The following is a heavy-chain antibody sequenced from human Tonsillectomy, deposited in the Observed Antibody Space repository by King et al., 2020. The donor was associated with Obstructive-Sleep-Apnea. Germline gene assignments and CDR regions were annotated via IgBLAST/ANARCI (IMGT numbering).Heavy chain of an antibody. Sequence: QLQESGPGLVKPSETLSLTCTVSGGSISSYYWSWFRQPPGKGLEGIGYIYYSGSTNYNPSLKSRVTISVDTSKNQFSLKLRSVTAADTAVYYCARAGNVDWFRAGYYYYGMDVWGQGTTVTVSS. CDR2: IYYSGST. V-gene: IGHV4-59*01. J-gene: IGHJ6*02. CDR3: ARAGNVDWFRAGYYYYGMDV. CDR1: GGSISSYY. D-gene: IGHD3-9*01.